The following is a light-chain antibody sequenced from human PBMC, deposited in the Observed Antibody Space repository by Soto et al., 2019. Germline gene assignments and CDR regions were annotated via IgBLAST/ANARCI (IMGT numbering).Light chain of an antibody. Sequence: EIVMTQSPATLSVSPGERATLSCRASQSISSNLAWYQQKPGQAPRLLIYGASTRATGIPARFSGSGSGTEFILTITSLQSEDFVVYYCQHYNNWPPWTFGQGTRVEVK. V-gene: IGKV3-15*01. CDR2: GAS. CDR1: QSISSN. J-gene: IGKJ1*01. CDR3: QHYNNWPPWT.